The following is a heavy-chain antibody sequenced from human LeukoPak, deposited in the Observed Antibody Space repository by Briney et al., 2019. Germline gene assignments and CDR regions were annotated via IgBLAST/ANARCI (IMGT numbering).Heavy chain of an antibody. CDR1: GGSFSGYY. V-gene: IGHV4-34*01. CDR3: ASRYRGSGYYPYYFDY. Sequence: PSGTLSLTCAVYGGSFSGYYWSWIRQPPGKGLEWIGEINHSGSTNYNPSLKSRVTISVDTSKNQFSLKLSSVTAADTAVYYCASRYRGSGYYPYYFDYWGQGTLVTVSS. D-gene: IGHD3-22*01. CDR2: INHSGST. J-gene: IGHJ4*02.